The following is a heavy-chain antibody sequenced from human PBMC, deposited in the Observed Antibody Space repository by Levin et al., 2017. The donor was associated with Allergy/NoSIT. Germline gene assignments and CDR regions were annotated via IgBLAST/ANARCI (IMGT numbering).Heavy chain of an antibody. CDR1: GFTFSSYS. CDR2: ISSSSSYI. V-gene: IGHV3-21*01. J-gene: IGHJ3*02. Sequence: GGSLRLSCAASGFTFSSYSMNWVRQAPGKGLEWVSSISSSSSYIYYADSVKGRFTISRDNAKNSLYLQMNSLRAEDTAVYYCARDTYTYSSGWQDAFDIWGQGTMVTVSS. CDR3: ARDTYTYSSGWQDAFDI. D-gene: IGHD6-19*01.